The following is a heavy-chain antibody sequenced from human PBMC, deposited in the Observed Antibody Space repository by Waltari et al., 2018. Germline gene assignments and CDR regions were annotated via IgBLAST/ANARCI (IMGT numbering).Heavy chain of an antibody. CDR1: GHPLPELS. D-gene: IGHD3-16*01. V-gene: IGHV1-24*01. CDR2: IDPEDGET. CDR3: ATGLISPDALDV. Sequence: QVQLVQSGAEAKKPGASVKVSCKVSGHPLPELSRHWVRQAPGKGLEWMGGIDPEDGETIYAQKFRGRVTMTEETSKDIAFMELSSLRPEDTAVYYCATGLISPDALDVWGQGTMVTVSS. J-gene: IGHJ3*01.